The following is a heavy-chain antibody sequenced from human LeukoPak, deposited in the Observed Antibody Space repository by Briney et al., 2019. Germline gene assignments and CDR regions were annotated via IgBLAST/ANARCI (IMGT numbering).Heavy chain of an antibody. Sequence: ASVKVSCKASGYTFTVYYMHWVRQAPGQGPEWMGWINTKSGGTKYAQKFQGRVTMTRDTSINTAYMELSSLTFDDTAVYYCARIVGATGGGSWGQGTMVTVSS. CDR2: INTKSGGT. V-gene: IGHV1-2*02. CDR3: ARIVGATGGGS. CDR1: GYTFTVYY. J-gene: IGHJ3*01. D-gene: IGHD1-26*01.